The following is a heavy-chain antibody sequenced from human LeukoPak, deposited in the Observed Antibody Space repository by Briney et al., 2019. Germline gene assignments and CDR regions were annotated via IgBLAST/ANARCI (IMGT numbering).Heavy chain of an antibody. J-gene: IGHJ4*02. D-gene: IGHD5-12*01. V-gene: IGHV4-59*01. Sequence: SETLSLTCTVSGGSISTYYWSWICQPPGKGLEWIGYIYHSGSTNYNPSLKSRVTISVDTSQNQFSLNLSSVTAADTAIYYCARDGYSGSDALWGQGTLVTVSS. CDR1: GGSISTYY. CDR3: ARDGYSGSDAL. CDR2: IYHSGST.